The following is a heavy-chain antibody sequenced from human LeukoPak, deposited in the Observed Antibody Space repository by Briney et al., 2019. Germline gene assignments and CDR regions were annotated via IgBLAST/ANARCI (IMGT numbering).Heavy chain of an antibody. Sequence: PSETLSLTCTVSGGSISSSSYYWGWIRQPPGKGLEWIGSIYYSGSTYYNPSLKSRVTISVDTSKNQFSLKLSSVTAADTAVYYCARILDIVVVPAAIGNWFDPWGQGTLVTVSS. V-gene: IGHV4-39*07. CDR1: GGSISSSSYY. CDR3: ARILDIVVVPAAIGNWFDP. CDR2: IYYSGST. D-gene: IGHD2-2*03. J-gene: IGHJ5*02.